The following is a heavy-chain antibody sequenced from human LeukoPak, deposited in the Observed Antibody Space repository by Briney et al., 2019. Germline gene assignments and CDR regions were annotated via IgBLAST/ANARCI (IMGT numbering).Heavy chain of an antibody. CDR2: ISAYNGNT. D-gene: IGHD3-9*01. Sequence: ASVKVSCKASGYTFTSYGISWVRQAPGQGLEWMGWISAYNGNTNYAQKLQGRVTMTTDTSTSTAYMELRSLRSDDTAVYYCARVKMSYYDISTGYPNYYYYYYMDVWGKGTTVTVSS. CDR3: ARVKMSYYDISTGYPNYYYYYYMDV. V-gene: IGHV1-18*01. CDR1: GYTFTSYG. J-gene: IGHJ6*03.